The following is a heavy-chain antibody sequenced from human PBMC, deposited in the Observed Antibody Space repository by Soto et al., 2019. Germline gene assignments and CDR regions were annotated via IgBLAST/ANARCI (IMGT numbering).Heavy chain of an antibody. CDR3: AKDLVVSITARASDY. V-gene: IGHV3-23*01. Sequence: GGSLRLSRAASGFTFCSYTLSWVRQAPGKGLEWVSSISGSGDRTYYADSVKGRFTISRDNSKNTLYLQMNSLRVEDAAVYYCAKDLVVSITARASDYWGQGTLVTVSS. J-gene: IGHJ4*02. CDR2: ISGSGDRT. D-gene: IGHD6-6*01. CDR1: GFTFCSYT.